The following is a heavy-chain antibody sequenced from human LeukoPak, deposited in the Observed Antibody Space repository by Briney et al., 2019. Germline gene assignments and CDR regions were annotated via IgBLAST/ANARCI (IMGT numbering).Heavy chain of an antibody. CDR2: INPNSGGT. J-gene: IGHJ3*02. V-gene: IGHV1-2*02. CDR1: GYTFTGYY. CDR3: ARGTFYGGNSPFAFDI. Sequence: ASVKVSCKASGYTFTGYYMHWVRQAPGQGLEWMGWINPNSGGTNYAQKFQGRVTMTRDTSISTAYMELSRLRSDDTAVYYCARGTFYGGNSPFAFDIWGQGTMVTVSP. D-gene: IGHD4-23*01.